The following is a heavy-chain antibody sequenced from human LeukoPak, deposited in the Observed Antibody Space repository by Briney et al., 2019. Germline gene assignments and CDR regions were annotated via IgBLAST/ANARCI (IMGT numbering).Heavy chain of an antibody. CDR2: ISANAGST. CDR1: GFTFSRYA. CDR3: AKEGEYSTGYYYFDC. V-gene: IGHV3-23*01. J-gene: IGHJ4*02. D-gene: IGHD2-8*02. Sequence: GGSLRLSCAASGFTFSRYAMSWVRQAPGKGLEWVSVISANAGSTYYADSVKGRFTISRDNSKNTLYLQMSSLRVEDTAVYYCAKEGEYSTGYYYFDCWGQGTLVTVSS.